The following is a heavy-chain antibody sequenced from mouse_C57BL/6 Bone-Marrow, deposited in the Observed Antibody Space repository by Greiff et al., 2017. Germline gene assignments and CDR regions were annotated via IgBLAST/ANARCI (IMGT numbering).Heavy chain of an antibody. D-gene: IGHD1-1*01. CDR3: TEDYGSLFDY. J-gene: IGHJ2*01. V-gene: IGHV6-3*01. CDR1: GFTFSNYW. Sequence: EVKVVESGGGLVQPGGSMKLSCVASGFTFSNYWMNWVRQSPEKGLEWVAQIRLKSDNYATHYAESVKGRFTISRDDSKSSVYLQMNNLRAEDTGMYYCTEDYGSLFDYWGQGTTLTVSS. CDR2: IRLKSDNYAT.